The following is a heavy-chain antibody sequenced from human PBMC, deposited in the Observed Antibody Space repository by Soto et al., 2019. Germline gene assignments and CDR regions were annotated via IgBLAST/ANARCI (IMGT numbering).Heavy chain of an antibody. CDR1: GYSFTSYW. CDR3: AGHDY. CDR2: IDPTDSYT. V-gene: IGHV5-10-1*01. J-gene: IGHJ4*02. Sequence: PGESLKISCKGSGYSFTSYWISWVRQMPGKGLEWMGRIDPTDSYTDYSPSFQGHVTISVETSISTAYLQWYSLKASDTAMYYCAGHDYWGQGTLVTVSS.